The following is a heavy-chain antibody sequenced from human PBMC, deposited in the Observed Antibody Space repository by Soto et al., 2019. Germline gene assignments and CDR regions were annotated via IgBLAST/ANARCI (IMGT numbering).Heavy chain of an antibody. CDR3: ARHLRGYGMDV. CDR1: VYSFASYW. V-gene: IGHV5-51*01. J-gene: IGHJ6*02. D-gene: IGHD3-10*01. CDR2: IHPGDSDT. Sequence: GESLKISCKVSVYSFASYWIGWVRQMPGKGLEWLAIIHPGDSDTIYSPSFQGQVTISADKSISTAYLQWTSVKASDTAIYYCARHLRGYGMDVWGQGSTVTVSS.